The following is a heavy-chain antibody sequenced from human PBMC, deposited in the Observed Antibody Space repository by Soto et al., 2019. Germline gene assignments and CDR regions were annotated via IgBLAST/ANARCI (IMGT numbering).Heavy chain of an antibody. CDR3: ARVGSDDMRSGGSSDYYYCMDV. CDR1: GGSISSGDYY. V-gene: IGHV4-30-4*01. D-gene: IGHD2-15*01. CDR2: IYYSGST. J-gene: IGHJ6*02. Sequence: SETLSLTCTVSGGSISSGDYYWSWIRQPPGKGLEWIGYIYYSGSTYYNPYLKSRVTISVDTSKNQFSLKLSSVTAADPAVYYCARVGSDDMRSGGSSDYYYCMDVWGQGTTVTVSS.